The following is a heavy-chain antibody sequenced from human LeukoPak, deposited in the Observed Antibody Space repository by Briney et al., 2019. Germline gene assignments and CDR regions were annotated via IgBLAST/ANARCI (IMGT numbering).Heavy chain of an antibody. CDR2: IWYDGSNK. Sequence: GGSLRLSCAASGFTFSSYGMHWVRQAPGKGLEWVAVIWYDGSNKYYADSVKGRFTISRDNSKNTLYLQMNSLRAEDTAVYYCARDPSDYDYVWGSLDYWGQGTLVTVSS. V-gene: IGHV3-33*01. CDR1: GFTFSSYG. J-gene: IGHJ4*02. CDR3: ARDPSDYDYVWGSLDY. D-gene: IGHD3-16*01.